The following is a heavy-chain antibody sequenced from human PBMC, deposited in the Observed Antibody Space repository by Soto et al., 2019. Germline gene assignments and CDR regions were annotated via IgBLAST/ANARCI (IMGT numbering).Heavy chain of an antibody. CDR1: GYTFTSYY. V-gene: IGHV1-46*01. J-gene: IGHJ4*02. D-gene: IGHD4-4*01. CDR3: GRDSVTTPRFFPQ. CDR2: INPSGGST. Sequence: ASVKVSCKASGYTFTSYYMHWVRQAPGQGLEWMGIINPSGGSTSYAQKFQGRVTMTRDTSTSTVYMELSSLRSEDTAVYYCGRDSVTTPRFFPQGGREPLAPFSS.